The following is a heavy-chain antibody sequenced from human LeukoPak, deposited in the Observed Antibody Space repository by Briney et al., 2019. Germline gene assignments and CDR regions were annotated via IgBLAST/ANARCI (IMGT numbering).Heavy chain of an antibody. CDR3: ARGENLYCLDL. J-gene: IGHJ5*02. Sequence: PWETLSLTCTVSGCSISSYYWSWIRQPPGKGLEWVGYIYDSGGTNYNPSLKSRGTISVDTSKNQFSLKLSSVTAADAAVYYCARGENLYCLDLWGQGTLVTVSS. CDR2: IYDSGGT. CDR1: GCSISSYY. V-gene: IGHV4-59*01. D-gene: IGHD1-26*01.